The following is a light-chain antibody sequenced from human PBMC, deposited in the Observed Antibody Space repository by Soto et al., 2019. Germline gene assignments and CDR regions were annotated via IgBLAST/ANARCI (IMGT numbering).Light chain of an antibody. J-gene: IGLJ2*01. V-gene: IGLV2-14*01. CDR2: DVS. CDR1: SSDVGGYNY. CDR3: SSYTSSSTLKV. Sequence: QSALTQPASVSGSPGQSITISCTGTSSDVGGYNYVSWYQQHPGKAPKLMIYDVSNRPSVVSNRFSGSKSGNTASLTISGRQAEDDADYYCSSYTSSSTLKVFGGGTKLTVL.